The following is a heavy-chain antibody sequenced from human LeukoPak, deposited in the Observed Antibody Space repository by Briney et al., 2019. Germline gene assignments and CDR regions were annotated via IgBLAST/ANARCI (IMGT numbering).Heavy chain of an antibody. CDR3: ARHGAYYYDSSGYYGLDY. CDR2: MNPNSGNT. Sequence: ASVKVSCKASGYTFTSYDINWVRQATGQGLEWMGWMNPNSGNTGYAQKFQGRVTMTRNTSISTAYMELSSLRSEDTAVYYCARHGAYYYDSSGYYGLDYWGQGTLVTVSS. D-gene: IGHD3-22*01. CDR1: GYTFTSYD. V-gene: IGHV1-8*01. J-gene: IGHJ4*02.